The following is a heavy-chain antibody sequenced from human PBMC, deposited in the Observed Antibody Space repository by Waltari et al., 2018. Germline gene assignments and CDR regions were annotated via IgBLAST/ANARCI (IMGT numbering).Heavy chain of an antibody. Sequence: QVQLQESGPGLVKPSETLSLTCAVSGYSISSGYYWGWIRQPPGQGLAWIVSIYHSGSTYYNPSLKSRVTISVDTSKNQFSLKLSSVTAADTAVYYCAGTYYYDSSGYSTEYFQHWGQGTLVTVSS. CDR3: AGTYYYDSSGYSTEYFQH. J-gene: IGHJ1*01. CDR1: GYSISSGYY. D-gene: IGHD3-22*01. V-gene: IGHV4-38-2*01. CDR2: IYHSGST.